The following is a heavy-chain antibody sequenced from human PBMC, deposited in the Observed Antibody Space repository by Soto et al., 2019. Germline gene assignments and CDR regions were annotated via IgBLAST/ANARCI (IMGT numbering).Heavy chain of an antibody. D-gene: IGHD1-26*01. CDR1: GYTFTSYG. CDR2: ICAYNGNT. J-gene: IGHJ5*02. V-gene: IGHV1-18*01. CDR3: ARASGSSYWFDP. Sequence: QVQLVQSGAEVKKPGASVKVSCKASGYTFTSYGISWVRQAPGQGLEWMGWICAYNGNTNYAQKLQGRVTMTTDTSTSTADMELSSLRSDATAVYSGARASGSSYWFDPWGQGTLVTVAS.